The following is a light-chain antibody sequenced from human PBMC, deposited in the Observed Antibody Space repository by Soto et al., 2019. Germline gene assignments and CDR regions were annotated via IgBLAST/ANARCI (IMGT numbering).Light chain of an antibody. CDR2: GVS. V-gene: IGKV3-20*01. Sequence: EIVLTQSPGTLSLSPGDRATLFCRASQTISSNYLAWYQRKPGQAPRLLIYGVSSRATGIPDRFSGSGSGKDFTLTISRLEPEDFAVYYCQQYAGSPRTFGQGTKVEIK. CDR3: QQYAGSPRT. J-gene: IGKJ1*01. CDR1: QTISSNY.